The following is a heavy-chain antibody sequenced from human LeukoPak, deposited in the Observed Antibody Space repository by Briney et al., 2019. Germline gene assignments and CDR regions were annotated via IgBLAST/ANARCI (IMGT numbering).Heavy chain of an antibody. Sequence: GGSLRLSCAASGFTFSSYEMNWVRQAPGKGLEWVSYISSSGSTIYYADSVKGRFTISRDDAKNSLYLQMNSLRAEDTAVYYCARGLNYYDSSGAYDYWGQGTLVTVSS. J-gene: IGHJ4*02. CDR2: ISSSGSTI. V-gene: IGHV3-48*03. CDR3: ARGLNYYDSSGAYDY. CDR1: GFTFSSYE. D-gene: IGHD3-22*01.